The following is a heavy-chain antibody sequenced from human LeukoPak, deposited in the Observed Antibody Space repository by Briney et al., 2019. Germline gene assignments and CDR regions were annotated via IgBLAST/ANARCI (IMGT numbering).Heavy chain of an antibody. CDR3: AKDVRRVSGLIDY. Sequence: PGRSLRLSCAASGFTFSSYGMHWVRQAPGKGLEWVAVISYDGSNKYYADSVKGRFTISRDNSKNTLYLQMNSLRAEDTAVYYCAKDVRRVSGLIDYWGQGTLVTVSS. CDR1: GFTFSSYG. V-gene: IGHV3-30*18. CDR2: ISYDGSNK. J-gene: IGHJ4*02. D-gene: IGHD3-10*01.